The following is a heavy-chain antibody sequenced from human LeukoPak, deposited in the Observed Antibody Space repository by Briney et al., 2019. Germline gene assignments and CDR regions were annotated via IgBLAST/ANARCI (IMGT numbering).Heavy chain of an antibody. CDR1: GGSISSSSYY. CDR3: ATEGPDYYGSGSYYAY. Sequence: SETLSLTCTVSGGSISSSSYYWGWIRQPPGKGLEWIGNIYYSGSTYYNPSLKSRVTISVDTSKNQFSLKLSSVTAADTAVYYCATEGPDYYGSGSYYAYWGQGTLVTVSS. J-gene: IGHJ4*02. CDR2: IYYSGST. V-gene: IGHV4-39*01. D-gene: IGHD3-10*01.